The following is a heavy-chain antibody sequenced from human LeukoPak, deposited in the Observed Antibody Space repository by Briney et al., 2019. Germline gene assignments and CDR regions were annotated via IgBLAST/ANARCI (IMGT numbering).Heavy chain of an antibody. CDR2: INRDGTTK. Sequence: GGSLRLSCAASGSTFSSYWMTWVRQAPGKGLEWVANINRDGTTKNYVDSVQGRFTISRDNAQSSLYLQMSSLRAEDTAVYFCARDATYSEGATYYDRLDYWGQGAQVTVSS. CDR3: ARDATYSEGATYYDRLDY. D-gene: IGHD3-22*01. V-gene: IGHV3-7*04. J-gene: IGHJ4*02. CDR1: GSTFSSYW.